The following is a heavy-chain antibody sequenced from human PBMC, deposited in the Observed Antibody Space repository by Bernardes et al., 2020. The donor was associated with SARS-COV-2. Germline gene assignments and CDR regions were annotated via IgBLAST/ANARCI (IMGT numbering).Heavy chain of an antibody. CDR1: GYSFTTYG. J-gene: IGHJ4*02. V-gene: IGHV1-18*04. CDR3: ARMNSAWDFLEF. CDR2: ITVYNGNT. D-gene: IGHD6-19*01. Sequence: ASVKVSCKASGYSFTTYGITWVRQAPGQGLEWMGWITVYNGNTDYAQKFQDRVTMTTDTSTSTAYMEVRSLTSDDTAVYYVARMNSAWDFLEFWGPGTLVTVS.